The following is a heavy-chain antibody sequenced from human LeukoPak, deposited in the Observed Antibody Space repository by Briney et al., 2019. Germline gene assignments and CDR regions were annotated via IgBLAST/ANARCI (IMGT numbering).Heavy chain of an antibody. V-gene: IGHV3-23*01. CDR3: AKGLERRLYNWFDP. CDR1: GFTFCSYA. Sequence: GGSLRLSCAASGFTFCSYAMSWVRPAPGKGLEWVSAISGSGGSTYYADSVKGRFTISRDNSKNALYLQMNSLRAEDTAVYYCAKGLERRLYNWFDPWGQGTLVTVSS. D-gene: IGHD1-1*01. J-gene: IGHJ5*02. CDR2: ISGSGGST.